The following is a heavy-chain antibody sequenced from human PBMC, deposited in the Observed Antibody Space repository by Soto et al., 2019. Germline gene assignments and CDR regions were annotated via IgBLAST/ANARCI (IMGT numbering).Heavy chain of an antibody. V-gene: IGHV3-13*01. Sequence: LRLSCAASGFTFSSYDMHWVRQATGKGLEWVSAIGTAGDTYYPGSVKGRFTISRENAKNSLYLQMNSLRAGDTAVYYCARARQYYGSGSYYKTPFYFDYWGQGTLVTVS. CDR2: IGTAGDT. CDR3: ARARQYYGSGSYYKTPFYFDY. D-gene: IGHD3-10*01. CDR1: GFTFSSYD. J-gene: IGHJ4*02.